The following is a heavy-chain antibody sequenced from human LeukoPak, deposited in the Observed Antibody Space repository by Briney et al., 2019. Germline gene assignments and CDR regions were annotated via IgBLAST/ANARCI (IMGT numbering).Heavy chain of an antibody. CDR1: GYSISSGYY. V-gene: IGHV4-38-2*02. D-gene: IGHD3-3*01. CDR2: IYHSGST. CDR3: ARDLDFGVVTGYFDY. Sequence: SETLSLTCTVSGYSISSGYYWGWVRQPPGKGLEWIGSIYHSGSTYYNPSLKSRVTISVDASKNQFSLKLSSVTAADTAVYYCARDLDFGVVTGYFDYWGQGTLVTVSS. J-gene: IGHJ4*02.